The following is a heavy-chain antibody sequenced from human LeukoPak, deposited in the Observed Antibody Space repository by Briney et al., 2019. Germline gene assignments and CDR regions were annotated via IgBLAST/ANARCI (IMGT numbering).Heavy chain of an antibody. Sequence: SETLSLTCTVSGGSISSYYWSWIRQPPGKGLEWIGYIHYSGSTNYNPSLKSRVTISVDTSKNQFSLKLSSVTAADTAVYYCARATGYNWNGDYYYYGMDVWGQGTTVTVSS. D-gene: IGHD1-20*01. J-gene: IGHJ6*02. CDR3: ARATGYNWNGDYYYYGMDV. V-gene: IGHV4-59*12. CDR2: IHYSGST. CDR1: GGSISSYY.